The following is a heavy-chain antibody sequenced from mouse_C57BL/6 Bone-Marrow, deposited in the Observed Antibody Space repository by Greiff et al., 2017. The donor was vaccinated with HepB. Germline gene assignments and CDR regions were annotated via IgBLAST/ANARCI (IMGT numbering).Heavy chain of an antibody. CDR2: ISSGSSTI. CDR3: ARLYYYGSSRYYFDY. CDR1: GFTFSDYG. Sequence: DVHLVESGGGLVKPGGSLKLSCAASGFTFSDYGMHWVRQAPEKGLEWVAYISSGSSTIYYADTVKGRFTISRDNAKNTLFLQMTSLRSEDKAMYYCARLYYYGSSRYYFDYWGQGTTLTVSS. V-gene: IGHV5-17*01. D-gene: IGHD1-1*01. J-gene: IGHJ2*01.